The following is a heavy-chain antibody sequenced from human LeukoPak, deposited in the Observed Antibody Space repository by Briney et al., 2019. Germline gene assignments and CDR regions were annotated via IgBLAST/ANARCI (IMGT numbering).Heavy chain of an antibody. D-gene: IGHD1-26*01. CDR3: ARTEYSGSSPFDY. CDR2: IYTSGST. V-gene: IGHV4-4*09. CDR1: GGSTSSYY. Sequence: PSEALSLTCTVSGGSTSSYYWSWIRQPPGKGLEWIGYIYTSGSTNYNPSLKSRVTISVDTSKNQFSLKLSSVTAADTAVYYCARTEYSGSSPFDYWGQGALVTVSS. J-gene: IGHJ4*02.